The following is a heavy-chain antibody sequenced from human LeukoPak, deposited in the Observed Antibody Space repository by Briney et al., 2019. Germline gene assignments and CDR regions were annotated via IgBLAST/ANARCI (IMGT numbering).Heavy chain of an antibody. D-gene: IGHD5-12*01. Sequence: SETLSLTCTVSGGSINTYYWSWIRQPPGKGLEWIGYIYSSGSANYNPSLKSRVTMSVDTSKNQFSLKLSSVTAADTAVYYCASMGGYSGYATHWGQGTLVTVSS. V-gene: IGHV4-59*08. CDR3: ASMGGYSGYATH. J-gene: IGHJ4*02. CDR2: IYSSGSA. CDR1: GGSINTYY.